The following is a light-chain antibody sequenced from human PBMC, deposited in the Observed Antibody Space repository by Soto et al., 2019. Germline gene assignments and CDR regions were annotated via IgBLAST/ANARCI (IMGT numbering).Light chain of an antibody. V-gene: IGKV3-15*01. CDR3: RQYNNWPIT. CDR1: QSVNIN. J-gene: IGKJ5*01. Sequence: EVVLTQSPATLSVSPGEGATLSCRASQSVNINLAWYQQKPGQAPRLVIYGASTRAPGVPARFSGSGSGTQFTLTISTLQSEEFAVYYCRQYNNWPITFGQGTRLEIK. CDR2: GAS.